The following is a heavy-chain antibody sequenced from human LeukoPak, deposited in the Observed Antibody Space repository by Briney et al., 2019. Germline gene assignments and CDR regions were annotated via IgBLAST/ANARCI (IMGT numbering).Heavy chain of an antibody. J-gene: IGHJ4*02. CDR2: MNPNSGNT. CDR3: ARGLSRVWLVRGRARDFDY. CDR1: GYTFTSYD. Sequence: ASVKVSCKASGYTFTSYDINWVRQATGQGLEWMGWMNPNSGNTGYAQKFQGRVTMTRNTSISTAYMELSSLRSEDTAVYYRARGLSRVWLVRGRARDFDYWGQGTLVTVSS. D-gene: IGHD6-19*01. V-gene: IGHV1-8*01.